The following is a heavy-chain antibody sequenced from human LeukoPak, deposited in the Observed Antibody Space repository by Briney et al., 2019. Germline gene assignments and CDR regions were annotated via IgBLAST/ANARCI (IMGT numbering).Heavy chain of an antibody. CDR1: GGTFSSYA. J-gene: IGHJ5*02. V-gene: IGHV1-69*13. CDR2: IIPIFGTA. D-gene: IGHD2-15*01. CDR3: ARTRRRGDCSGGSCYYGSDWFDP. Sequence: SVKVSCKASGGTFSSYAISWVRQAPGQGLEWMGGIIPIFGTANYAQKFQGRVTITADESTSTAYMELSSLRSEDTAVYYCARTRRRGDCSGGSCYYGSDWFDPWGQGTLVTVSS.